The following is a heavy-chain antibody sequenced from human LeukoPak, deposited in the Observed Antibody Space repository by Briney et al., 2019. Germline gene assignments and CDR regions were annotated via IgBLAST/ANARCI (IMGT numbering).Heavy chain of an antibody. CDR2: ISYDGSDK. CDR1: GFTFSNYA. CDR3: AKDEPGSYSPSDY. V-gene: IGHV3-30*18. Sequence: SLRLSCAASGFTFSNYAMHWDRQAPGKGLDWVAFISYDGSDKYYAGSVKGRFTISRDNSKNTLYLQMNSLRPEDTAVYYCAKDEPGSYSPSDYWGQGTLVTVSS. D-gene: IGHD3-10*01. J-gene: IGHJ4*02.